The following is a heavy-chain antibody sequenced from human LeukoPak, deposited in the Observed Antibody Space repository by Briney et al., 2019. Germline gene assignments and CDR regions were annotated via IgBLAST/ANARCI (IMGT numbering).Heavy chain of an antibody. CDR3: ARDGPNCGGDCYAPDY. V-gene: IGHV3-30*04. Sequence: GGSLRLSCAASGFTFSSYAMHWVRQAPGKGLEWVAVISYDGSNKYYADSVKGRFTISRDNSKNTLYLQMNSLRAEDTAVYYCARDGPNCGGDCYAPDYWGQGTLVTVSS. J-gene: IGHJ4*02. CDR1: GFTFSSYA. D-gene: IGHD2-21*02. CDR2: ISYDGSNK.